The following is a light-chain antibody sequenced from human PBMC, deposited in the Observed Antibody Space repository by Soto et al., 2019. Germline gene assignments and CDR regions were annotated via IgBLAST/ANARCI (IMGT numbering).Light chain of an antibody. CDR1: QNINSW. CDR3: LRYNAFSQT. Sequence: DIHLTQSPSTLSASVGDRVTITCRASQNINSWLAWYQQKPGEAPKVLIFDASSLQTGVPSRFSGSGSGTEFTLTISSLQPEDFATYYCLRYNAFSQTFGQGTKVEI. CDR2: DAS. V-gene: IGKV1-5*01. J-gene: IGKJ1*01.